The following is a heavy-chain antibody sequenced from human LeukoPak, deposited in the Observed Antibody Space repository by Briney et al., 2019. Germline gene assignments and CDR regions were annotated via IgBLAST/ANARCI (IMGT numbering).Heavy chain of an antibody. CDR3: ARDIDIVVPWRAFDI. D-gene: IGHD2-2*01. J-gene: IGHJ3*02. V-gene: IGHV1-18*04. Sequence: GASVKVSCKTSGFTFTGYYIHWVRQAPGQGLEWMGWISAYNGNTNYAQKLQGRVTMTTDTSTSTAYMELRSLRSDDTAVYYCARDIDIVVPWRAFDIWGQGTMVTVSS. CDR2: ISAYNGNT. CDR1: GFTFTGYY.